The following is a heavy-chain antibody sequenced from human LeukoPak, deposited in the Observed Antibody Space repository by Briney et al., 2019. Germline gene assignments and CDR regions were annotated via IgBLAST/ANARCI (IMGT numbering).Heavy chain of an antibody. CDR3: AKDRYTYAFEYSDS. V-gene: IGHV3-30*18. Sequence: GGSLRLSCAASGFTFSSYGMHWVRQAPGKGLDWVAVISNDGSKKYYADSVKGRFTISRDNSKNTLSLQVSSLRTEDTAVYYCAKDRYTYAFEYSDSWGQGTLVTVSS. D-gene: IGHD5-18*01. J-gene: IGHJ4*02. CDR2: ISNDGSKK. CDR1: GFTFSSYG.